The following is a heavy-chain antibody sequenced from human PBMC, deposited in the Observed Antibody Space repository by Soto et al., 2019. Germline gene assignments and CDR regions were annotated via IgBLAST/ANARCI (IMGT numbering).Heavy chain of an antibody. CDR3: ARDTVGVTTDYYYYYMDV. CDR1: GGSISSGDYY. Sequence: SETLSLTCTVSGGSISSGDYYWSWIRQPPGKGMEWIGYIYYSGSTNYNPSLKSRVTISVDTSKNHFSLKLSFVTAADTAVYYCARDTVGVTTDYYYYYMDVWGKGTTVTVSS. D-gene: IGHD4-17*01. CDR2: IYYSGST. J-gene: IGHJ6*03. V-gene: IGHV4-61*08.